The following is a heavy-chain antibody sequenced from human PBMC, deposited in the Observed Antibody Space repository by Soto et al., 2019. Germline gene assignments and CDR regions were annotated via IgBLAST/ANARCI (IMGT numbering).Heavy chain of an antibody. CDR3: AKDMYKQQLVRGDY. V-gene: IGHV3-9*01. CDR2: ISWNSGSI. CDR1: GFTFDDYA. J-gene: IGHJ4*02. D-gene: IGHD6-13*01. Sequence: PGGSLRLSCAASGFTFDDYAMHWVRQAPGKGLEWVSGISWNSGSIGYADSVKGRFTISRDNAKNSLYLQMNSLRAEDTALYYCAKDMYKQQLVRGDYWGQGT.